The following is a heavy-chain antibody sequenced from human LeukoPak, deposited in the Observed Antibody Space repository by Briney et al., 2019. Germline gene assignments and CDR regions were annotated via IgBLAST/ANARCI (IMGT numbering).Heavy chain of an antibody. J-gene: IGHJ5*02. V-gene: IGHV3-23*01. Sequence: PGGSLRLSCAASGFTYSSYAMSWLPQAPGEGREWGSDISGSGGSTYYADSVKGRFTISRDNSKNPLYLQMNSLRAEDTAVYYCAIPGGGATSWGQGTGVTVTA. D-gene: IGHD1-26*01. CDR1: GFTYSSYA. CDR2: ISGSGGST. CDR3: AIPGGGATS.